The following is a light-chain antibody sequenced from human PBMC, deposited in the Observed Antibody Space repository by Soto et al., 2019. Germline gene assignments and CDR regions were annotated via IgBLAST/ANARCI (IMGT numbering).Light chain of an antibody. V-gene: IGLV3-21*04. J-gene: IGLJ2*01. CDR1: NIGSKN. CDR3: QVRDSSSDHVV. Sequence: SYELTQPPSVSVAPGKTARITCGGNNIGSKNVHWYQQKPGQAPVLVIYYDSNRPSGIPERFSGSNSGNTATLTISRVEAGDEADYFCQVRDSSSDHVVFGGGTKLTVL. CDR2: YDS.